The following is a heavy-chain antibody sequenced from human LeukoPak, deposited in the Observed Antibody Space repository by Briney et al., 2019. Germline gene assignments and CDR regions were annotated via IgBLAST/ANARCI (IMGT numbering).Heavy chain of an antibody. D-gene: IGHD5-18*01. J-gene: IGHJ4*02. V-gene: IGHV3-53*01. CDR1: GFTPSSNY. Sequence: GGSLRLSCAASGFTPSSNYMSWVRQAPGKGLEWVSGIYSGGSTYYADSVKGRFTISRDNSKNTLYLQMNSLRAEDTAVYYCARDFRGYSYGYDAVWGQGTLCTVSS. CDR2: IYSGGST. CDR3: ARDFRGYSYGYDAV.